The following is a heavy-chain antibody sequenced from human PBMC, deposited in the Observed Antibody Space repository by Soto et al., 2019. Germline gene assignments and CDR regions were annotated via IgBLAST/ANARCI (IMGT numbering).Heavy chain of an antibody. CDR2: ISYDGSNK. V-gene: IGHV3-30*18. CDR1: GFTFSSYG. Sequence: GGSLRLSCAASGFTFSSYGMHWVRQAPGKGLEWVAVISYDGSNKYYADSVKGRFTISRDNSKNTLYLQMNSLRAEDTAVYYCAKDRGVVVVAAIGGYFDLWGRGTLVTVSS. CDR3: AKDRGVVVVAAIGGYFDL. J-gene: IGHJ2*01. D-gene: IGHD2-15*01.